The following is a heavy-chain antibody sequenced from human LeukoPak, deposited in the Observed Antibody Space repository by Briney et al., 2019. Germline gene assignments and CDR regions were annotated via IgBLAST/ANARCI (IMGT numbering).Heavy chain of an antibody. J-gene: IGHJ4*02. CDR3: ARANDY. V-gene: IGHV3-21*01. CDR2: ISSGSSYM. Sequence: GGSLRLSCAASGFTFSSYNMNWVRQAPGKGLEWVSSISSGSSYMSYGDSVKGRFTISRDNAKNSLYLQMNSLRAEDTAVYYCARANDYWGQGTLVTVSS. CDR1: GFTFSSYN.